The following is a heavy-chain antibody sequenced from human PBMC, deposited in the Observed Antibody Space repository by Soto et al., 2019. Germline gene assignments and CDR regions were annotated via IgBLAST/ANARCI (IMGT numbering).Heavy chain of an antibody. J-gene: IGHJ4*02. D-gene: IGHD1-26*01. CDR1: GGSISDSNW. CDR2: IYHSGST. V-gene: IGHV4-4*02. CDR3: ARNVSPELTFRY. Sequence: SETLSLTCAISGGSISDSNWWSWVRQPPGKGLEWIGEIYHSGSTNYNPSFKSRVTLSVDKPKTQFSLKLPSVPAADTAVYDCARNVSPELTFRYWGQEILVTVPS.